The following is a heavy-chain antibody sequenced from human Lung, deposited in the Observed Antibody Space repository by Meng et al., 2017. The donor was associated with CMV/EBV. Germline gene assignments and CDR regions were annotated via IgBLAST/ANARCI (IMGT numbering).Heavy chain of an antibody. J-gene: IGHJ1*01. CDR2: IPHRGSS. CDR1: GDSITNHNW. D-gene: IGHD3-10*01. V-gene: IGHV4-4*02. Sequence: QVQWRESGPALVKPSETLSLTGAVSGDSITNHNWWAWVRQPPGKGLEWIGEIPHRGSSAYNPSLKSRVSMSIDKSKNQFSLKLTSVTAADTAVYHCLRRSGGSVWGQGTLVTVSS. CDR3: LRRSGGSV.